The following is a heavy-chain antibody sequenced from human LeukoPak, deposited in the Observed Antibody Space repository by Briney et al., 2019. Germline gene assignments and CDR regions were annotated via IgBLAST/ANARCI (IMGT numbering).Heavy chain of an antibody. CDR3: ARDYRKGSGSYPFDY. CDR1: GFTFSDYY. CDR2: ISSSSSYT. V-gene: IGHV3-11*05. J-gene: IGHJ4*02. D-gene: IGHD3-10*01. Sequence: KCGGSLRLSCAASGFTFSDYYMSWIRQAPGKGLEWVSYISSSSSYTNYADSVKGRFTISRDNAKNSLYLQMNSLRAEDTAVYYCARDYRKGSGSYPFDYWGQGTLVTVSS.